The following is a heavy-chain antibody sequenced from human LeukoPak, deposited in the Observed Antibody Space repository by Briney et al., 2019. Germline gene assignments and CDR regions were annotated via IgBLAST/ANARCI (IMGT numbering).Heavy chain of an antibody. D-gene: IGHD5-18*01. CDR3: ARDRIQLWTFDP. CDR2: INSDGSST. V-gene: IGHV3-74*01. Sequence: PGGSLRLSCAASGFTFSSYWMHWVRQAPGKGLVWVSRINSDGSSTSYADSVKGRFTISRDNAKNTMYLQMNSLRAEDTAVYYCARDRIQLWTFDPWGQGTLVTVSS. CDR1: GFTFSSYW. J-gene: IGHJ5*02.